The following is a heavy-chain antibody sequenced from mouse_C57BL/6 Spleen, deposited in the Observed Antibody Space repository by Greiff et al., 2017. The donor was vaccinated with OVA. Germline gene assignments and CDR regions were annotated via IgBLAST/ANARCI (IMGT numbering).Heavy chain of an antibody. J-gene: IGHJ3*01. CDR1: GYAFSSYW. CDR3: ASGPIIRFAY. V-gene: IGHV1-80*01. D-gene: IGHD1-1*01. CDR2: IYPGDGDT. Sequence: QVQLKESGAELVKPGASVKISCKASGYAFSSYWMNWVKQRPGKGLEWIGQIYPGDGDTNYNGKFKGKATLTADKSSSTAYMQLSSLTSEDSAVYFCASGPIIRFAYWGQGTLVTVSA.